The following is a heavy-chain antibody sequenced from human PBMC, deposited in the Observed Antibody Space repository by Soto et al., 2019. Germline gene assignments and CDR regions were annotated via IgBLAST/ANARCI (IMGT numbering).Heavy chain of an antibody. D-gene: IGHD1-1*01. CDR3: ARGSGHFQY. CDR1: GGFVTSYY. CDR2: IYYTVTT. Sequence: SETLSLTCTVSGGFVTSYYWSWIRQPPGKGLEWIGYIYYTVTTNYNPSLKSRVTISVDTSKSQFSLKLSSVTAADTAVYYCARGSGHFQYWGQGTLVTVSS. V-gene: IGHV4-59*02. J-gene: IGHJ1*01.